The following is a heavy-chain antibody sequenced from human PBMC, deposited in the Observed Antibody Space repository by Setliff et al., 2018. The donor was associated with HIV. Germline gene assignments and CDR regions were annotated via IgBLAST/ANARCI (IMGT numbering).Heavy chain of an antibody. CDR2: INHSGST. V-gene: IGHV4-34*01. CDR3: ARRSGIRGYSS. Sequence: PSETLSLTCAVYGGSFSGYDWSWIRQPPGKGLEWIGEINHSGSTNYNPALKSRVTISVDTSKNQFSRKLYSVTAADTSVYYCARRSGIRGYSSWGQGTLVTVSS. D-gene: IGHD5-18*01. CDR1: GGSFSGYD. J-gene: IGHJ5*02.